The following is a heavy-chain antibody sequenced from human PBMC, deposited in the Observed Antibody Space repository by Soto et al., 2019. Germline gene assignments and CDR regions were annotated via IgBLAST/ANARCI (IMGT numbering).Heavy chain of an antibody. CDR1: GGSISSGDYY. CDR2: IYYSGST. V-gene: IGHV4-30-4*01. D-gene: IGHD4-4*01. J-gene: IGHJ5*02. Sequence: SETLSLTCTVSGGSISSGDYYWSWIRQPPGKGLEWIVYIYYSGSTYYNPSLKSRITISEDTSKNQFSLKLSSVTAADYAVYYCARSYSSWFDPWGQGTLVTVSS. CDR3: ARSYSSWFDP.